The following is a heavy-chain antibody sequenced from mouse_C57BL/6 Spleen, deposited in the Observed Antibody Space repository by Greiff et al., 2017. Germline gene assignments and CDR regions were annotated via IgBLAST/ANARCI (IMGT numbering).Heavy chain of an antibody. CDR3: ARHPSGGRYWYFDV. Sequence: VQLQQPGPELVRPGSSVTLSCKASGYTFTSYWMAWVKQRPGQGLEWIGNIYPSDCETHYNQQFKDKATLTVDQSSSAAYMKISSLKADDSAVYYCARHPSGGRYWYFDVWGTGTTVTGAS. V-gene: IGHV1-61*01. CDR1: GYTFTSYW. J-gene: IGHJ1*03. CDR2: IYPSDCET.